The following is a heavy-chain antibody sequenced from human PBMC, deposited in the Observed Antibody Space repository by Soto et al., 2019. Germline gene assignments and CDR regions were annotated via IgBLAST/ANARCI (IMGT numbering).Heavy chain of an antibody. V-gene: IGHV3-7*03. CDR1: GLVFKTYW. CDR2: IDQDGSAT. CDR3: ASPGSYSVGT. D-gene: IGHD3-10*01. Sequence: VQLVESGGALVQPGGSLRLSCAASGLVFKTYWVEWVRQAPGKGLEWVASIDQDGSATYYADSVKGRFTIYRDNAADSAHLHLNRLRVGDTVIYSCASPGSYSVGTWGQGTLVTVNS. J-gene: IGHJ5*02.